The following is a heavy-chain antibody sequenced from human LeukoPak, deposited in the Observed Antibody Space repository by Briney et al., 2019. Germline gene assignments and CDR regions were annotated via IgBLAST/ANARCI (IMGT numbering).Heavy chain of an antibody. D-gene: IGHD6-13*01. Sequence: GGSLRLSCAASGFTFSSYSMNWVRQAPGKGLEWVAVISYDGSNKYYADSVKGRFTISRDNSKNTLYLQMNSLRAEDTAVYYCAKGKIAAYWGQGTLVTVSS. CDR3: AKGKIAAY. V-gene: IGHV3-30*18. J-gene: IGHJ4*02. CDR2: ISYDGSNK. CDR1: GFTFSSYS.